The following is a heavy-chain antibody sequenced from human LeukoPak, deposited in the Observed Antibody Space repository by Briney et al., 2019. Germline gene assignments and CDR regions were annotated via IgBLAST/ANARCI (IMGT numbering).Heavy chain of an antibody. CDR3: AREVPAAKGEED. Sequence: PGGSLRLSCAASGFTFSSSAMSWVRQAPGKGLEWVSAISNNGGYTYYADSVQGRFTISRDNSKSTLCLQMNSLRAEDTAVYYCAREVPAAKGEEDWGQGTLVTVSS. D-gene: IGHD2-2*01. J-gene: IGHJ4*02. V-gene: IGHV3-23*01. CDR1: GFTFSSSA. CDR2: ISNNGGYT.